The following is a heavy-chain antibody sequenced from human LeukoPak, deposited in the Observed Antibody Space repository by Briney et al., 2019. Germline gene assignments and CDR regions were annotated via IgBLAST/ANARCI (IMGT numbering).Heavy chain of an antibody. CDR1: GRPISSYY. CDR2: IYTSGDT. Sequence: PSETLSLTCTVSGRPISSYYWSWTRQPAGKGLEWIGRIYTSGDTNYNPSLKSRVTMSVDSSKNQFSLKLSSVTAADTAVYYCARDPQRRYYFDYWGQGTLVTVSS. D-gene: IGHD3-16*01. V-gene: IGHV4-4*07. J-gene: IGHJ4*02. CDR3: ARDPQRRYYFDY.